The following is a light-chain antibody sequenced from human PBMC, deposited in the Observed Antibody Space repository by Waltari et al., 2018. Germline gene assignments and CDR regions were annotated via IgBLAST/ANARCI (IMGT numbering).Light chain of an antibody. CDR3: GTWDDSLKGWV. V-gene: IGLV1-44*01. Sequence: QSVLTQPPSASGTPGQRVTISCSGSSSNIGSNYVNWYQQFPGTAPKVLIYSNDQRPSGVPDRFSGSKSGTSASLAISGLQSEDEADYYCGTWDDSLKGWVFGGGTKLTVL. CDR2: SND. J-gene: IGLJ3*02. CDR1: SSNIGSNY.